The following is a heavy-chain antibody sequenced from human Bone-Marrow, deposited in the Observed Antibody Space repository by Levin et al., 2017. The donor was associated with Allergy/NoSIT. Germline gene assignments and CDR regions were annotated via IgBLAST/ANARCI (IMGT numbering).Heavy chain of an antibody. CDR2: IYSGGTI. D-gene: IGHD5-18*01. CDR1: GFTVSSSY. Sequence: ESLKISCAGSGFTVSSSYMNWVRQAPGKGLEWVSVIYSGGTIHYADSVKGRFTISRDKAKNTVYLQMNSLTAEDTAIYYCASTPMASFWYFNFWGRGTLVTVSS. J-gene: IGHJ2*01. CDR3: ASTPMASFWYFNF. V-gene: IGHV3-53*01.